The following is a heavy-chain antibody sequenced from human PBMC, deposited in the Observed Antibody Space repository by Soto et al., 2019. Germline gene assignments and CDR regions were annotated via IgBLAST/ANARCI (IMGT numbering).Heavy chain of an antibody. D-gene: IGHD6-19*01. CDR3: AKTNPSKTHTRGCFDWFDH. CDR1: GFTVRSYA. J-gene: IGHJ5*02. CDR2: INGGGGLI. V-gene: IGHV3-23*01. Sequence: ESLNISCAASGFTVRSYAMTWVRQAPGNGLEWVSTINGGGGLIFYADSVEGRFTISRDNSKNTLYLQMNSLRSEDTAVYYCAKTNPSKTHTRGCFDWFDHWGHGALSTVSS.